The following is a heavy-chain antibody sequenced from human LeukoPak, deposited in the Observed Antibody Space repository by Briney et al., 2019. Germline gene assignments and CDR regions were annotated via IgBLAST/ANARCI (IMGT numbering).Heavy chain of an antibody. Sequence: GASVKVSCKTSGYTFTCYYLHWVRQAPGQGLEWMGWIRPNSGGTKNAQKFQGRVTMTRDTSISTAYMELNRLTSDDTAVYYCATYSNSTLQYYYGLDVWGQGTTVTVSS. CDR2: IRPNSGGT. D-gene: IGHD6-6*01. CDR3: ATYSNSTLQYYYGLDV. V-gene: IGHV1-2*02. J-gene: IGHJ6*02. CDR1: GYTFTCYY.